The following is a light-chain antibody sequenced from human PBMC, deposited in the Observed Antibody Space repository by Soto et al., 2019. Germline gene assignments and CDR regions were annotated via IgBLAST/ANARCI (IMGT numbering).Light chain of an antibody. J-gene: IGKJ2*01. V-gene: IGKV1-39*01. CDR3: QQSYITLPYP. Sequence: DIQMTQSPSSLSASVGDRVTITCRARQSITTYLNWYQQKPGKAPKLLIYAASNLHSGVPSRFSGSGSGTAFTLTISSLQPEDFATYCCQQSYITLPYPFGQGTRLEIK. CDR2: AAS. CDR1: QSITTY.